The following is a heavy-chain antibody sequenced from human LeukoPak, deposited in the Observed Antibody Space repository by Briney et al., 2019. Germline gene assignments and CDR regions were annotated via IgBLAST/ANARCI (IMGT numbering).Heavy chain of an antibody. J-gene: IGHJ4*02. CDR1: GFSISGYW. CDR2: IKNKGDGGTT. V-gene: IGHV3-15*01. CDR3: TTSGTPFEY. D-gene: IGHD3-10*01. Sequence: GGSLRLSCAASGFSISGYWMTWVRQAPGKGPEWVGRIKNKGDGGTTDYAAPVKGRFTVSRDDSKSTLYLQMNSLKTEDTAVYYCTTSGTPFEYWGQGTLVTVSS.